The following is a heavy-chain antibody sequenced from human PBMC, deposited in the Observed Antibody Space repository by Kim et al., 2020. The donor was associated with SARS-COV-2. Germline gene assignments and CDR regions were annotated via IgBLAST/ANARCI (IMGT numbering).Heavy chain of an antibody. CDR3: ATSWRAIVGATIQHDAFDI. V-gene: IGHV3-23*03. Sequence: GRFTISRDNSKNTLYLQMNSLRAEDTAVYYCATSWRAIVGATIQHDAFDIWGQGTMVTVSS. J-gene: IGHJ3*02. D-gene: IGHD1-26*01.